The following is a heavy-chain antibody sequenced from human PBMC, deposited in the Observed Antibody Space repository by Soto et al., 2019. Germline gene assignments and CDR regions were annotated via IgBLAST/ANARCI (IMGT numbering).Heavy chain of an antibody. CDR1: GGTFSSYA. V-gene: IGHV1-69*13. CDR2: IIPIFGTA. D-gene: IGHD2-8*01. J-gene: IGHJ6*02. Sequence: ASVKVSCKASGGTFSSYAISWLRQAPGQGLEWMGGIIPIFGTANYAQKFQGRVTITADESTSTAYMELSSLRSEDTAVYYCARYCTNGVCTYYYGMDVWGQGTTVTAP. CDR3: ARYCTNGVCTYYYGMDV.